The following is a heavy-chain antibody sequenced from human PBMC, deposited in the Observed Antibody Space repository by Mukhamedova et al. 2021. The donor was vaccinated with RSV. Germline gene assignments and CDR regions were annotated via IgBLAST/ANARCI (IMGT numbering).Heavy chain of an antibody. CDR2: ST. Sequence: STWDNPSLKSRVTISVDTSKNQFSLKLSSVTAADTAVYYCARLNHYYYDSSGYLYYFDYWGQGTLVTVSS. CDR3: ARLNHYYYDSSGYLYYFDY. V-gene: IGHV4-39*01. D-gene: IGHD3-22*01. J-gene: IGHJ4*02.